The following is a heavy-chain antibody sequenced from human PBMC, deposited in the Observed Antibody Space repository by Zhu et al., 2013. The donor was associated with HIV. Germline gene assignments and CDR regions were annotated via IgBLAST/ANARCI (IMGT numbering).Heavy chain of an antibody. J-gene: IGHJ6*03. V-gene: IGHV1-2*02. CDR2: ISPNSGGT. D-gene: IGHD2-2*03. CDR1: GYSFSDYY. CDR3: ARSGYCSSSTCFRNYYYMDV. Sequence: QVQLVQSGAEVKKPGASVKVSCKASGYSFSDYYIHWVRQAPGQGLEWMGWISPNSGGTKYAQKFQGRVTMTRDTSINTAYMELSSLRSDDTAVYYCARSGYCSSSTCFRNYYYMDVWGKGTAVTVSS.